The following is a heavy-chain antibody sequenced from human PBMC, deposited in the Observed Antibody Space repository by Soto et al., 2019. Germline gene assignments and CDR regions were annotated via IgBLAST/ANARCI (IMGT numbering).Heavy chain of an antibody. CDR3: ARGGYDLNSFDP. Sequence: EVQLVESGGGLVKPGGSLRLSCAASGFTFSSYSMGWVRQAPGKGLEWVAYISSSGRYIYYADSVKGRFTVSRDNAKKSVLLQMNSMSAEDTAVYYCARGGYDLNSFDPWGQGTLVTVSS. V-gene: IGHV3-21*01. CDR2: ISSSGRYI. D-gene: IGHD3-22*01. J-gene: IGHJ5*02. CDR1: GFTFSSYS.